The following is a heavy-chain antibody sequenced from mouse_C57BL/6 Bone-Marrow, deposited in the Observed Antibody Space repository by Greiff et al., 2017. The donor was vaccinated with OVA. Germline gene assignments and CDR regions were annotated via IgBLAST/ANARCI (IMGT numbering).Heavy chain of an antibody. CDR3: ARYNDYDREGFDY. CDR2: IRNKANGYTT. D-gene: IGHD2-4*01. V-gene: IGHV7-3*01. CDR1: GFTFTDYY. Sequence: EVKLVESGGGLVQPGGSLSLSCAASGFTFTDYYMSWVRQPPGKALEWLGFIRNKANGYTTEYSASVKGRFTISRDNSQSILYLQMNALRAEDSATYYCARYNDYDREGFDYWGQGTTLTVSS. J-gene: IGHJ2*01.